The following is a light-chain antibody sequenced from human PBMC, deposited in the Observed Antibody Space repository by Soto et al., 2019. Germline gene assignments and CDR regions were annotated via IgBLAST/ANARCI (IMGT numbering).Light chain of an antibody. CDR2: KAS. CDR1: QSISIW. CDR3: QQYNLYPWT. V-gene: IGKV1-5*03. Sequence: DIQMTQSPSTLSASVEDRVTITCRASQSISIWVAWYQQKPGKAPKLLISKASNLQSGVPSRFSGGGSGTEFTLTISSLQPDDFATYYCQQYNLYPWTFGQGTKV. J-gene: IGKJ1*01.